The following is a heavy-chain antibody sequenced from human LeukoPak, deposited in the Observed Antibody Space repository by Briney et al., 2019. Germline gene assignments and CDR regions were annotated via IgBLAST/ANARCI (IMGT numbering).Heavy chain of an antibody. CDR3: AKDLHITMIVVVTTDYYYGMDV. CDR2: ISYDGSNT. D-gene: IGHD3-22*01. CDR1: GFSFSGYG. Sequence: PGGSLRLSCAASGFSFSGYGMHWVRQTPGKGLEWLAVISYDGSNTYYADSVKGRFTISRDNSNNTLYLQMNSLRAEDTAVYYCAKDLHITMIVVVTTDYYYGMDVWGQGTTVTVSS. V-gene: IGHV3-30*18. J-gene: IGHJ6*02.